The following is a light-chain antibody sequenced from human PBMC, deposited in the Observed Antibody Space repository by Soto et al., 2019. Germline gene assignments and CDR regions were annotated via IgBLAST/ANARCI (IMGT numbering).Light chain of an antibody. CDR1: SSDVGGYNY. V-gene: IGLV2-11*01. J-gene: IGLJ1*01. Sequence: QSVLTQPRSVSGSPGQSVTISCTGTSSDVGGYNYVSWYQQHPGKAPKLMIYDVSKRPSGVSHRFSGSKSGNTASLTISGLQTEDEADYYCNSYTSSSTLYVFGTGTKSPS. CDR2: DVS. CDR3: NSYTSSSTLYV.